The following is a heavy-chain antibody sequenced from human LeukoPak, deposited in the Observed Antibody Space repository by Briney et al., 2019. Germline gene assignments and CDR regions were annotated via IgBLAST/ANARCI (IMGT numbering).Heavy chain of an antibody. Sequence: SETLSLTCTVSGGSSSSYYWSWIRQPPGKGLEWIGYIYYSGSTNYNPSLKSRVTISVDTSKNQFSLKLSSVTAADTAVYYCARGGSSFYNWFDPWGQGTLVTVSS. CDR2: IYYSGST. D-gene: IGHD6-13*01. V-gene: IGHV4-59*01. CDR3: ARGGSSFYNWFDP. CDR1: GGSSSSYY. J-gene: IGHJ5*02.